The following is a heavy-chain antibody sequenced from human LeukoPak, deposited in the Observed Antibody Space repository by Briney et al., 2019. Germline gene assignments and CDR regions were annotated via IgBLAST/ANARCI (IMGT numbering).Heavy chain of an antibody. J-gene: IGHJ4*02. Sequence: GGSLRLSCVASGITFSNAWMSWVRQAPGKGLEWVGRIKTKTAGGTADYPAPVKGRFTISRDDSKNTLYPQMSSLKTEDTAVYYCTTDAFHWGRGTLVTVSS. V-gene: IGHV3-15*01. CDR3: TTDAFH. CDR2: IKTKTAGGTA. CDR1: GITFSNAW.